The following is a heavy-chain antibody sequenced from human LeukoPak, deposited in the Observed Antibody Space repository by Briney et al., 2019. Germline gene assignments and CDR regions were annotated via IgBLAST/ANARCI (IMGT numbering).Heavy chain of an antibody. CDR1: GFSFTTYA. V-gene: IGHV3-23*01. J-gene: IGHJ4*02. D-gene: IGHD1-26*01. CDR3: ARDDRWELLQGQVDY. Sequence: PGGSLRLSCAASGFSFTTYALSWVRQAPGKGLEWISVVSGSGNTIYYADSVKGRFTISRDPSKKTVFLQMNSLRAEDTAVYYCARDDRWELLQGQVDYWGQGTLVTVSS. CDR2: VSGSGNTI.